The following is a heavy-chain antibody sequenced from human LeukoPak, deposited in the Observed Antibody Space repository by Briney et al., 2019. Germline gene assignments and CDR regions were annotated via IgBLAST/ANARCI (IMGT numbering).Heavy chain of an antibody. CDR3: ARVNLYYDILTGYRSSYYFDY. CDR1: GGSISSYY. J-gene: IGHJ4*02. V-gene: IGHV4-59*01. CDR2: IYYSGST. Sequence: SETLSLTCTVSGGSISSYYWSWIRQPPGKGLEWIGYIYYSGSTNYNPSLKSRVTISVDTSKSQFSLKLSSVTAADTAVYYCARVNLYYDILTGYRSSYYFDYWGQGTLVTVSS. D-gene: IGHD3-9*01.